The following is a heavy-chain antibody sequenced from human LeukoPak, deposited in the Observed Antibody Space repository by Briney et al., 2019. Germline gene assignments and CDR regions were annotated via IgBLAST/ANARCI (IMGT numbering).Heavy chain of an antibody. V-gene: IGHV3-7*04. CDR1: GFTFRNYW. D-gene: IGHD3-9*01. CDR3: ARENYDILTYFGTGMDV. J-gene: IGHJ6*02. Sequence: GGSLRLSCAASGFTFRNYWMSWVRQAPGKGLEWVANIKQDGSEKHYVDSVKGRFTISRDNAKNSLHLQMNSLRAEETAVYYCARENYDILTYFGTGMDVWGQGTTVTVSS. CDR2: IKQDGSEK.